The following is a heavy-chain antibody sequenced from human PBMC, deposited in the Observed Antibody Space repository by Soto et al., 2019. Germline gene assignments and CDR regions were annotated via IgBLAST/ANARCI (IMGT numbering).Heavy chain of an antibody. CDR2: IYPGDSDT. J-gene: IGHJ6*02. CDR1: GYSFTSYW. CDR3: ARAGTAHHYYYYNGMDV. Sequence: GESLKISCKGSGYSFTSYWIGWVRQMPGKGLEWMGIIYPGDSDTRYSPSFQGQVTISADKSISTAYLQWSSLKASDTAMYYCARAGTAHHYYYYNGMDVWGQGTTVTVSS. V-gene: IGHV5-51*01. D-gene: IGHD2-21*02.